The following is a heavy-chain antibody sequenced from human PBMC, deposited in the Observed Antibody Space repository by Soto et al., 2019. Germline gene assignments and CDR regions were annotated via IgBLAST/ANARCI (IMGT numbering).Heavy chain of an antibody. V-gene: IGHV3-11*01. D-gene: IGHD1-26*01. Sequence: GGSLRLSCAASGFTFGDYYMSWIRQAPGKGLEWLSYMSGSGDTIYYADSVKGRFTISRDNANNSLFLQMSSLRAEDTAVYYCARDVAATTYHYCYDGMDVWGQGTTVTVSS. CDR3: ARDVAATTYHYCYDGMDV. CDR1: GFTFGDYY. CDR2: MSGSGDTI. J-gene: IGHJ6*02.